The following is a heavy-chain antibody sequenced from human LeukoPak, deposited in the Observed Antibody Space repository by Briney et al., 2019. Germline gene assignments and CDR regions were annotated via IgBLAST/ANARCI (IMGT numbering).Heavy chain of an antibody. CDR1: GFTFSSYA. CDR2: ISGSGGST. CDR3: AKARGRVVVITTEY. J-gene: IGHJ4*02. V-gene: IGHV3-23*01. Sequence: GGSLRLSCAASGFTFSSYAMSWVRRAPGKGLEWVSAISGSGGSTYYADSVKGRFTISRDNSKNTLYLQMNSLRAEDTAVYYCAKARGRVVVITTEYWGQGTLVTVSS. D-gene: IGHD3-22*01.